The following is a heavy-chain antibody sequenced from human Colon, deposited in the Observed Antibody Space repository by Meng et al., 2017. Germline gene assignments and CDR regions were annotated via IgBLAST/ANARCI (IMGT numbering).Heavy chain of an antibody. D-gene: IGHD3-16*01. J-gene: IGHJ4*02. CDR1: GASVRSPDHQ. CDR2: ARIDYANT. Sequence: QVQLQEAGPGLVRPSGTLSLICAVSGASVRSPDHQWGWVRQPPGKGLEWIGYARIDYANTNYNPSLKSRVNVSLDTSKNQFSLNVRSVTAADTAVYYCARDYWGSLDFWGQGILVTVSS. CDR3: ARDYWGSLDF. V-gene: IGHV4-61*08.